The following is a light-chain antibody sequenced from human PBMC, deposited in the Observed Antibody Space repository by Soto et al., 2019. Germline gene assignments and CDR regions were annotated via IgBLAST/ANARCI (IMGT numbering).Light chain of an antibody. CDR2: AAS. Sequence: DIQMTQSPSSLSASVGDRVTITCRASQGIRNDLGWYQQKPGKAPKRLLYAASSLQSGVPSRFSGSGSGTDFTLTISRLGPEDFAVYYCHHYGHSPTFGQGTKVEI. CDR3: HHYGHSPT. J-gene: IGKJ1*01. V-gene: IGKV1-17*01. CDR1: QGIRND.